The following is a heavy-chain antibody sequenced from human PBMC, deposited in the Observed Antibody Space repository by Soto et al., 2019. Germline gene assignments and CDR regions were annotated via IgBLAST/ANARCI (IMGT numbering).Heavy chain of an antibody. D-gene: IGHD1-26*01. CDR1: GFTFSTYG. J-gene: IGHJ4*02. Sequence: QVQLVESGGGVVQPGRSLRLSCAASGFTFSTYGIHWVRQAPGKGLEWVAVIWHDGSNKYYADSVKGRFTISRDNSKSPLYLQMDSLRAEDTAVYYCARAVGPYDYWGQGTLVTVSS. CDR3: ARAVGPYDY. CDR2: IWHDGSNK. V-gene: IGHV3-33*01.